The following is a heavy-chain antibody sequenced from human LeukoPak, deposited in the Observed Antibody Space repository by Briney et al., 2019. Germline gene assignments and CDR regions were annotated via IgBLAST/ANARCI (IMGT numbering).Heavy chain of an antibody. CDR3: AREVAGQKAFDI. CDR2: IYSGGST. CDR1: GFTVSSNY. J-gene: IGHJ3*02. V-gene: IGHV3-53*01. Sequence: GGSLRLSCAASGFTVSSNYMSWVRQAPGKGREWVSVIYSGGSTYYADSVKGRFTISRDNSKNTLYLQMNSLRAEDTAVYYCAREVAGQKAFDIWGQGTMVTVSS. D-gene: IGHD6-19*01.